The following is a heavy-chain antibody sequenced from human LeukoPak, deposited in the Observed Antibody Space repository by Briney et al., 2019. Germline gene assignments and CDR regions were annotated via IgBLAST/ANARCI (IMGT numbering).Heavy chain of an antibody. D-gene: IGHD5-12*01. J-gene: IGHJ6*03. CDR3: AKDDGGATPTHYYYYMDV. V-gene: IGHV3-30*18. CDR1: GFTFSSYA. CDR2: ISYDGSNK. Sequence: PGGSLRLSCAASGFTFSSYAMHWVRQAPGKGLEWMAVISYDGSNKYYADSVKGRFTISRDNSKNTLYLQMNSLRAEDTAVYYCAKDDGGATPTHYYYYMDVWGKGTTVTISS.